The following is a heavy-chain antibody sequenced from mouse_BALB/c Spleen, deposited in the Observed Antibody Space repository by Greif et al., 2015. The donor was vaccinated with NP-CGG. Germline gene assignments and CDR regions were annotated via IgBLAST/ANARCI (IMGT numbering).Heavy chain of an antibody. D-gene: IGHD1-1*01. CDR3: ASGSSFDY. CDR1: GFTSSDYY. CDR2: ISDGGSYT. J-gene: IGHJ2*01. V-gene: IGHV5-4*02. Sequence: EVKLIESGGGLVKPGGSLKLSCAASGFTSSDYYMYWVRQTPEKRLEWVATISDGGSYTYYPDSVKGRFTISRDNAKSNLYLQMSSLKSEDTAMYYCASGSSFDYWGQDTTLTVSS.